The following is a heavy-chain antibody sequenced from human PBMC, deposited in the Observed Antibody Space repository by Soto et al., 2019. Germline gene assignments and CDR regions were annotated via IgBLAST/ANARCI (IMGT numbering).Heavy chain of an antibody. J-gene: IGHJ5*02. CDR2: IHSSGST. CDR1: GGSVSSGNYF. V-gene: IGHV4-61*01. CDR3: ARGYFYDFWSGYYSNNWFDP. D-gene: IGHD3-3*01. Sequence: SETLSLTCTVSGGSVSSGNYFWSWIRQPPGKGLEWIGYIHSSGSTNYNPSLKSRVTISVDTSRNQFSLKLTSVTAADTAVYYCARGYFYDFWSGYYSNNWFDPWGQGTLVTVSS.